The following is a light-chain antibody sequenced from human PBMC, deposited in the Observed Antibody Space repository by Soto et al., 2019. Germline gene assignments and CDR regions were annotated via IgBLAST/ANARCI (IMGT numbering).Light chain of an antibody. CDR2: DNY. V-gene: IGLV1-51*01. CDR3: GTWDSSLSAYV. Sequence: QSVLTQPPSVSAAPGQKVTISCSGSSSNIGSNYVSWHQQLPGTAPKLLIYDNYQRPSEIPDRFSGSKSGTSATLGITGLQTGDEADYYCGTWDSSLSAYVFGTVTKLTVL. CDR1: SSNIGSNY. J-gene: IGLJ1*01.